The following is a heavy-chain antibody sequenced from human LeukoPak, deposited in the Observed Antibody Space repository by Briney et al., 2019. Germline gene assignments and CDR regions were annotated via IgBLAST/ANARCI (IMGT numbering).Heavy chain of an antibody. CDR1: GFTFSGSA. J-gene: IGHJ4*02. Sequence: PGGSLRLSCAASGFTFSGSAMHWARQASGKGLEWVGRIRSKGNSYATVYAASVNGRFTISREDAKNTAYLQMNSLKTEDTAVYYCAKRQYSSGGIFDYWGQGALVTVSS. D-gene: IGHD6-19*01. CDR3: AKRQYSSGGIFDY. V-gene: IGHV3-73*01. CDR2: IRSKGNSYAT.